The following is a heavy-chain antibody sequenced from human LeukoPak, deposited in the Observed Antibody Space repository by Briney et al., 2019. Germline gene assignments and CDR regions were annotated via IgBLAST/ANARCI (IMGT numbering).Heavy chain of an antibody. CDR1: GGSISSSSYY. V-gene: IGHV4-39*01. CDR3: ARARGITANDY. J-gene: IGHJ4*02. D-gene: IGHD3-10*01. CDR2: IYYSGST. Sequence: SETLSLTCTVPGGSISSSSYYWGWIRQPPGKGLEWIGSIYYSGSTYYNPSLKSRVTISVDTSKNQFSLKLSSVTAADTAVYYCARARGITANDYWGQGTLVTVSS.